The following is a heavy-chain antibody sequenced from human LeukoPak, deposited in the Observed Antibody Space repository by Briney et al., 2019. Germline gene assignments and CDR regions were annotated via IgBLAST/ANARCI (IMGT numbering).Heavy chain of an antibody. CDR2: ISAYNGNT. Sequence: ASVKVSCKASGYTFTSYGISWVRQAPGQGLEWMGWISAYNGNTNYAQKLQGRVTMTTDTSTSTAYMELRSLRSDDTAVYYCARAISDFSYDSSGYYYFDYWGQGTLVTVSS. CDR1: GYTFTSYG. CDR3: ARAISDFSYDSSGYYYFDY. V-gene: IGHV1-18*01. J-gene: IGHJ4*02. D-gene: IGHD3-22*01.